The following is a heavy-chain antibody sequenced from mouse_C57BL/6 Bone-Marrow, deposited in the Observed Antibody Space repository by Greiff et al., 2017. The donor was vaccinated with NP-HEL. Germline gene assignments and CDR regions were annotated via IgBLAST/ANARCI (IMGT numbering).Heavy chain of an antibody. Sequence: VQLQQPGAELVKPGASVKLSCKASGYTFTSYWMQWVKQRPGPGLEWIGEIDPSGSCTNYNQKFKGKATLTVDKSSSTAYMQLSSLTSEDSAGHYCAREEDGNCYYGYFEVWGTGTTATVSS. CDR3: AREEDGNCYYGYFEV. J-gene: IGHJ1*03. CDR1: GYTFTSYW. CDR2: IDPSGSCT. D-gene: IGHD2-1*01. V-gene: IGHV1-50*01.